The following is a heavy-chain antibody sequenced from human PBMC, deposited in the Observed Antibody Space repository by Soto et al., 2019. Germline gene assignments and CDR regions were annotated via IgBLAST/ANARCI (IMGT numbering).Heavy chain of an antibody. Sequence: SETLSLTCTVSGGSISSSSYYWGWIRQPPGKGLEWIGSIYYSGSTYYNPSLKSRATISVDTSKNQFSLKLSSVTAADTAVYYCARDVRSYGFFEYGMDVWGQGTTVTVSS. CDR3: ARDVRSYGFFEYGMDV. CDR2: IYYSGST. V-gene: IGHV4-39*07. CDR1: GGSISSSSYY. J-gene: IGHJ6*02. D-gene: IGHD5-18*01.